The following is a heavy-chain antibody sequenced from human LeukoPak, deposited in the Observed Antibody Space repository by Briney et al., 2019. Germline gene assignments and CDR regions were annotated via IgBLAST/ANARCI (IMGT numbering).Heavy chain of an antibody. J-gene: IGHJ6*02. CDR1: GFTFSLYW. V-gene: IGHV3-7*01. Sequence: PGGSLRLSCATSGFTFSLYWMNWVRQAPGKGLEWVANIKEDGSKKYYVDSVKGRFTISRDNAKNSLYLQMNSLRAGDTAVYYCARDRYCSGGSCYSVYYYGMDVWGQGTTVTVSS. CDR2: IKEDGSKK. CDR3: ARDRYCSGGSCYSVYYYGMDV. D-gene: IGHD2-15*01.